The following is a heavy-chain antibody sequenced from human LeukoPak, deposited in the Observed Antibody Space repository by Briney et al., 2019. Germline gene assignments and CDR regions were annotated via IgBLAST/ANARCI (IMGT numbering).Heavy chain of an antibody. Sequence: SETLSLTCTVSGHSISSYYWSWIRQPPGKGLEWIGFIYYGGSTNYNPSLKSRVTISVDTSKNQFSLKLSSVTAADTAVYYCARVIEGGYSYGSYYYYMDVWGKGTTVTISS. CDR3: ARVIEGGYSYGSYYYYMDV. CDR2: IYYGGST. CDR1: GHSISSYY. D-gene: IGHD5-18*01. J-gene: IGHJ6*03. V-gene: IGHV4-59*01.